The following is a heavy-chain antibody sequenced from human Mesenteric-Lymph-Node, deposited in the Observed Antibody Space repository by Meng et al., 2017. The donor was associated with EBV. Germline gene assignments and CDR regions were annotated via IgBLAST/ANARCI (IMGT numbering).Heavy chain of an antibody. Sequence: QVQLVGSGGGLVQPGGSLILSCAASGFTFSDFYINWIRQAPGKGLEWVSSISNIGTTKDYADSVRGRFTMTRNTSISTGYMELRSLRSDDTAVYYCARASGWSYLAFWGQGTLVTVFS. V-gene: IGHV3-11*01. D-gene: IGHD2-15*01. J-gene: IGHJ4*02. CDR3: ARASGWSYLAF. CDR1: GFTFSDFY. CDR2: ISNIGTTK.